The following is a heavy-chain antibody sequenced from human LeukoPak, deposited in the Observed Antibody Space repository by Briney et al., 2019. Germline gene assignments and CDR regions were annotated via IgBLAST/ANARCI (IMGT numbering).Heavy chain of an antibody. CDR3: ARDRCPNGVCSAFDY. V-gene: IGHV3-74*01. J-gene: IGHJ4*02. CDR1: GLTFSSHW. Sequence: GGSLRLSCAASGLTFSSHWMHWVRQAPGKGLLWFSRITNDGSSTTYADSVKGRFTISRDNAKNMLYLQVNSLRAEDTTVYYCARDRCPNGVCSAFDYWGQGTLVTVSS. CDR2: ITNDGSST. D-gene: IGHD2-8*01.